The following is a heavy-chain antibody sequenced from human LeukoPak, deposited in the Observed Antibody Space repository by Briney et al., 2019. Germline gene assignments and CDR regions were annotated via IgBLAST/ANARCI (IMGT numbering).Heavy chain of an antibody. Sequence: SVTVSCKASGYTFTGYYMHWVRQAPGQGLEWMGGINPIFGTANYAQKFQGRVTITADESTSTAYMEPISLKSEDTAVYYCAKYSGVLRHFDWLSYFDYWGQGTLVTVSS. V-gene: IGHV1-69*13. CDR3: AKYSGVLRHFDWLSYFDY. J-gene: IGHJ4*02. CDR1: GYTFTGYY. CDR2: INPIFGTA. D-gene: IGHD3-9*01.